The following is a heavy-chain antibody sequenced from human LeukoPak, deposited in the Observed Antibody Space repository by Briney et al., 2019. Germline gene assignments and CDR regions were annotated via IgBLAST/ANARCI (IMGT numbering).Heavy chain of an antibody. V-gene: IGHV3-7*03. J-gene: IGHJ4*02. CDR3: AKTKLSSGWYFF. D-gene: IGHD6-19*01. Sequence: GGSLRLSCAASGFTFNRDWTAWVRQAPGKGLEWVANIKEDGSEKNYVDSVKGRFTISRDNSKNTLYLQMNSLRAEDTAVYYCAKTKLSSGWYFFWGQGTLVTVSS. CDR2: IKEDGSEK. CDR1: GFTFNRDW.